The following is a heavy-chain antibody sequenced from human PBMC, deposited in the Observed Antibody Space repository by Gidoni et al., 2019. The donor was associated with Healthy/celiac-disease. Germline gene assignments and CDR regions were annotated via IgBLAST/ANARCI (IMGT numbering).Heavy chain of an antibody. CDR1: GGTFSNYA. CDR2: IIPMFSAT. V-gene: IGHV1-69*06. J-gene: IGHJ3*02. CDR3: AREHSQYYYDSSGYTDGFDI. Sequence: QVQLVQSGAEVKKPDSSVKVSCKASGGTFSNYAISWVRQAPGQGLEWMGGIIPMFSATNYAQKFQGRVTITADKSTNTAYMDLSSLRSEDTAVYYCAREHSQYYYDSSGYTDGFDIWGQGTMVTVSS. D-gene: IGHD3-22*01.